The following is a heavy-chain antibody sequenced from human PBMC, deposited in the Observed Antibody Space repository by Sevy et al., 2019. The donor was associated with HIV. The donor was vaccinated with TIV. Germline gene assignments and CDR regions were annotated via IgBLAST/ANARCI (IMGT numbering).Heavy chain of an antibody. V-gene: IGHV3-23*01. CDR1: GFTFSSYA. J-gene: IGHJ4*02. CDR3: AKPLHCSGGSCFDY. Sequence: GGSLRLSCAASGFTFSSYAMSWVRQAPGKGLEWVSAISGSGGSTYYADSVKGRLTISRDNSKNTLYLQMNSLRAEDTAVYYCAKPLHCSGGSCFDYWGQGTLVTVSS. CDR2: ISGSGGST. D-gene: IGHD2-15*01.